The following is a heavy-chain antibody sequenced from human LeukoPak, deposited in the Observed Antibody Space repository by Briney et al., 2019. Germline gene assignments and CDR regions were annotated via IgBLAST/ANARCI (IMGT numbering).Heavy chain of an antibody. CDR1: GGSISSYY. D-gene: IGHD6-13*01. V-gene: IGHV4-59*01. CDR3: ARGDIAAAGHFDY. J-gene: IGHJ4*02. Sequence: SETLSLTCTVSGGSISSYYWSWIRQPPGKGLEWIGYIYYSGSTNYNPSLKSRVTISVDTSKNQFSLKLSSVTAADTAVYYCARGDIAAAGHFDYWGQGTLVTVSS. CDR2: IYYSGST.